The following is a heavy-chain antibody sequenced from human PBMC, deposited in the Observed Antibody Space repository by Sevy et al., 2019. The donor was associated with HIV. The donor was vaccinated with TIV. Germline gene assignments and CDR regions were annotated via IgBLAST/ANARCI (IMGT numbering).Heavy chain of an antibody. Sequence: GGSLRLSCAASGFTFSSYEMNWVRQAPGKGLEWDSYISSSGSTIYYADSVKGRFTISRDNAKNSLYLQMNSLRAEDTAVYYCARGESSWYNWFDPWGQGTLVTVSS. CDR3: ARGESSWYNWFDP. V-gene: IGHV3-48*03. J-gene: IGHJ5*02. CDR1: GFTFSSYE. CDR2: ISSSGSTI. D-gene: IGHD6-13*01.